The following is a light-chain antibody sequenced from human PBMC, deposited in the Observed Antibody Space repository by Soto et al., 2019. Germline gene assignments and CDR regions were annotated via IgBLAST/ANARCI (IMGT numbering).Light chain of an antibody. V-gene: IGKV3-15*01. Sequence: EIVMTQSPVTLSLSPVERATLSCRASQSVSRNLAWYQQKPGQPPRLVIYGASTRATDIPARFSGSGSGTEFTLTISSLQSEDFAVYHCQQYNNWPETFGQGTKLEI. CDR2: GAS. CDR1: QSVSRN. CDR3: QQYNNWPET. J-gene: IGKJ2*01.